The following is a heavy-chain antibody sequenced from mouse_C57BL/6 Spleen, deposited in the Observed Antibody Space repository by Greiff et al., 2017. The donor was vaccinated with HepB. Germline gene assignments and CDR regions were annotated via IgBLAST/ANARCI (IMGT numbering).Heavy chain of an antibody. Sequence: VQLQQSGPGLVKPSQSLSLTCSVPGYSITSGYYWNWIRQFPGNKLEWMGYISYDGSNNYNPSLKNRISITRDTSKNQFFLKLNSVTTEDTATYYCAREGRITTVVATNYYAMDYWGQGTSVTVSS. D-gene: IGHD1-1*01. J-gene: IGHJ4*01. V-gene: IGHV3-6*01. CDR1: GYSITSGYY. CDR3: AREGRITTVVATNYYAMDY. CDR2: ISYDGSN.